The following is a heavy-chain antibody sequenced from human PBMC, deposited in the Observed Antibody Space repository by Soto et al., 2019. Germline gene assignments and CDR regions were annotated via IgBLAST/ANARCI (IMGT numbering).Heavy chain of an antibody. CDR1: GFTFSSYA. D-gene: IGHD3-22*01. CDR3: VKGEYYYGSSGYYPFDY. J-gene: IGHJ4*02. V-gene: IGHV3-30*15. Sequence: PGGSLRLSCAASGFTFSSYAMHWVRQAPGKGLEWVAVISYDGSNKYYADSVKGRFTISRDNSKNTQYLQMSSLRADDTAVYYCVKGEYYYGSSGYYPFDYWGQGTLVTVSS. CDR2: ISYDGSNK.